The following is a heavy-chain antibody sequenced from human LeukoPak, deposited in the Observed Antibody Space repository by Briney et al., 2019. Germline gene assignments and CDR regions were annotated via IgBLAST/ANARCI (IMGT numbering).Heavy chain of an antibody. J-gene: IGHJ4*02. CDR1: GFTVSSNY. D-gene: IGHD3-3*01. CDR2: IYRGGST. Sequence: GGSLRLSCAASGFTVSSNYMSWVRQAPGKGLEWVSVIYRGGSTYYADSVKGRFTISRDNSKNTLYLQMNSLRAEDTAVYYSAKVGDHDFWYGYYIAFDYWGQGTLVTVSS. V-gene: IGHV3-66*01. CDR3: AKVGDHDFWYGYYIAFDY.